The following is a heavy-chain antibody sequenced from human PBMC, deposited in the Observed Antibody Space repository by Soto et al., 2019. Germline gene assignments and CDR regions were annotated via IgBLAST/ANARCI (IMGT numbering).Heavy chain of an antibody. CDR3: ARDYNGSYDS. D-gene: IGHD1-26*01. Sequence: HPVGSLRLSCAASGFTFSNYAMNWVRQAPGKGLEWVSVVVRSGSDTYYADSVKGRFTISRDNSKNTLYLQMNSLRAEDTAIYYCARDYNGSYDSWGQGTLVTVSS. CDR2: VVRSGSDT. J-gene: IGHJ5*01. V-gene: IGHV3-23*01. CDR1: GFTFSNYA.